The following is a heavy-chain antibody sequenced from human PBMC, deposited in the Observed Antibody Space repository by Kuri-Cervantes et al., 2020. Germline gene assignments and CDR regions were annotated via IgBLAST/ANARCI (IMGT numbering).Heavy chain of an antibody. CDR3: AKGRGRGYSSSWSNGGGDY. CDR2: INGDGSIT. V-gene: IGHV3-74*01. CDR1: AFTFNSYW. J-gene: IGHJ4*02. D-gene: IGHD6-13*01. Sequence: GESLKISCAASAFTFNSYWMHWVRQAPGKGLVWVSHINGDGSITLYADSVKGRFTISRDNSKNTLYLQMNSLRAEDTAVYYCAKGRGRGYSSSWSNGGGDYWGQGTLVTVSS.